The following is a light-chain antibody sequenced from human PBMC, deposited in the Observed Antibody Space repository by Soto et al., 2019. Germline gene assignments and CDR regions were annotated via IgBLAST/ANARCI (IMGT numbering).Light chain of an antibody. CDR2: GAS. V-gene: IGKV3-20*01. CDR3: QQYGSSPPIT. CDR1: QSVGSSY. Sequence: EIVLTQSPGTLSLSPGERATLSCRASQSVGSSYLAWYQQKPGQAPRLLIYGASSRATGIPDKFSGSGSGTDFTLTISRLEPEDFAVYYCQQYGSSPPITFGGGTKV. J-gene: IGKJ4*01.